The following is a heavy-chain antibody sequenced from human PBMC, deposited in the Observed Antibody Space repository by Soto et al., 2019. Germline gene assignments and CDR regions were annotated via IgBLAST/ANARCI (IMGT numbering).Heavy chain of an antibody. CDR1: GGSISSYY. Sequence: PSETLSLTCTVSGGSISSYYWSWIRQPPGKGLEWIGYIYYSGSTNYNPSLKSRVTISVDTSKNQFSLKLSSVTAADTAVYYCARHGGFGELLFDYWGQGTLVTVS. CDR2: IYYSGST. CDR3: ARHGGFGELLFDY. J-gene: IGHJ4*02. D-gene: IGHD3-10*01. V-gene: IGHV4-59*08.